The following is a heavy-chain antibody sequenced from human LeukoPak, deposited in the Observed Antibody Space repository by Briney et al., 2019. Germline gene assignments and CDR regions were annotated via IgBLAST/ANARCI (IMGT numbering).Heavy chain of an antibody. V-gene: IGHV4-59*01. J-gene: IGHJ3*02. CDR3: ARAGYYDFWSGYYRTLVPAFDI. Sequence: KPSETLSLTCTVSSASISTYYWSWIRQPPGKGLEWIGYVYYSGSTNYNPSLKSRVTISVHTSKNQFSLKLSSLTAADTAVYYCARAGYYDFWSGYYRTLVPAFDIWGQGTMVTVSS. CDR2: VYYSGST. CDR1: SASISTYY. D-gene: IGHD3-3*01.